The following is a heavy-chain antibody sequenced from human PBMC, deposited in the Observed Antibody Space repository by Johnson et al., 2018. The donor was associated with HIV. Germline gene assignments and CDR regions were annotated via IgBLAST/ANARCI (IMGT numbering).Heavy chain of an antibody. CDR1: GFTFSSYA. CDR2: IKSKTDGGTT. CDR3: TTWPYYYDTSEDAFDI. J-gene: IGHJ3*02. D-gene: IGHD3-22*01. V-gene: IGHV3-15*01. Sequence: VQLVESGGGLVQPGGSLRLSCAASGFTFSSYAMSWVRQAPGKGLEWVGRIKSKTDGGTTDYAAPVKGRFTISRDDSKNTLYLQMNSLKTEDTAVYYCTTWPYYYDTSEDAFDIWGQGTMVTVSS.